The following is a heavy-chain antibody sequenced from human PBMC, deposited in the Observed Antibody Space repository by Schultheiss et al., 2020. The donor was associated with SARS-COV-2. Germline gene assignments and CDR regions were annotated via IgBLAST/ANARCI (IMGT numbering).Heavy chain of an antibody. CDR1: GFTFSDYY. CDR2: IGTAGDT. V-gene: IGHV3-69-1*02. CDR3: AREIIVVVPAAMSLLDVYYYGMDV. D-gene: IGHD2-2*01. Sequence: GGSLRLSCAASGFTFSDYYMSWIRQAPGKGLEWVSAIGTAGDTYYPGSVKGRFTISRDNAKNSLYLQMNSLRAEDTAIYYCAREIIVVVPAAMSLLDVYYYGMDVWGQGTTVTVSS. J-gene: IGHJ6*02.